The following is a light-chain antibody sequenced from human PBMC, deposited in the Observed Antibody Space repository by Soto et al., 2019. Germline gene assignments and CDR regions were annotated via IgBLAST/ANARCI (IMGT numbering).Light chain of an antibody. CDR1: SSDVGGYNF. CDR3: CSYAGNYPK. V-gene: IGLV2-11*01. CDR2: DVN. Sequence: QSALTQPRSVSGSPGQSVTISCTGSSSDVGGYNFVSWYQRYPGKAPKLMIYDVNKRPSGVPDRFSSSKSGNTASLTISGLQAEDEADYYCCSYAGNYPKFGGGTKLTVL. J-gene: IGLJ3*02.